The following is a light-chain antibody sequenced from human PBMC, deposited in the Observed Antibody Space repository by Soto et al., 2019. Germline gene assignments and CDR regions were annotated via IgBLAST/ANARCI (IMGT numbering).Light chain of an antibody. J-gene: IGKJ1*01. V-gene: IGKV1-5*03. CDR1: QSISRS. CDR2: EAS. CDR3: QQYNSYSPWT. Sequence: DIQMTQSPSTLSASVGDRVTITCRASQSISRSLAWYQQKPGKAPKLLIYEASSLESGVPSGFSGSGSGTEFTLTISSLQPDDFATYYCQQYNSYSPWTFGQGTKVEIK.